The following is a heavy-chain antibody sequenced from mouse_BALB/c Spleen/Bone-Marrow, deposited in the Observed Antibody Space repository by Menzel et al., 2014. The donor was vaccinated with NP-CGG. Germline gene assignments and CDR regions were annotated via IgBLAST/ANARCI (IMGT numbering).Heavy chain of an antibody. CDR1: GYTFTDYY. J-gene: IGHJ4*01. CDR2: INPNNGNT. V-gene: IGHV1-26*01. Sequence: EVQLQQSGPDLVKPGASVKMSCKASGYTFTDYYMKWVKRSHGKRHEWIGDINPNNGNTFYNQKFKGKASLTVDKSSTTAYMQLNSLTSEDSAVYYCARSRAMDYWGQGTSVTVSS. CDR3: ARSRAMDY.